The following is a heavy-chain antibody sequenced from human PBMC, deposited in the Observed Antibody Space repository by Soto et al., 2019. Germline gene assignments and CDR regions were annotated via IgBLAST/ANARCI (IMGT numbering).Heavy chain of an antibody. CDR2: IYYSGST. CDR3: ARRRDNWNYYFDY. CDR1: GGSISSSSYY. D-gene: IGHD1-7*01. V-gene: IGHV4-39*01. Sequence: PSETLSLTCTVSGGSISSSSYYWGWIRQPPGKGLEWIGSIYYSGSTYYNPSLKSRVTISVDTSKNQFSLKLSSVTAADTAVYYCARRRDNWNYYFDYWGQGTLVTVSS. J-gene: IGHJ4*02.